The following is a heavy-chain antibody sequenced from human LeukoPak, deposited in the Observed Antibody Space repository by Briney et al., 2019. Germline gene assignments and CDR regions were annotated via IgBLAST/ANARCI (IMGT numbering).Heavy chain of an antibody. J-gene: IGHJ4*02. CDR1: GFTFSSYA. D-gene: IGHD6-19*01. Sequence: GRSLRLSCAASGFTFSSYAMHWVRQAPGKGLEWVAIIPYDGSNKYYADSVKGRFTISRDNPQNSLYLQMNSLRAEDTAVYYCARVARPWGISVAGTFDSWGQGTLVTVSS. CDR3: ARVARPWGISVAGTFDS. V-gene: IGHV3-30*04. CDR2: IPYDGSNK.